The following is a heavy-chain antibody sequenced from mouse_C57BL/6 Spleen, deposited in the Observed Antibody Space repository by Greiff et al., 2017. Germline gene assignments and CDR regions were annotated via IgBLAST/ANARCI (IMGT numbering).Heavy chain of an antibody. J-gene: IGHJ4*01. CDR1: GYTFTDYY. V-gene: IGHV1-26*01. CDR2: INHNNGGT. Sequence: EVQLQQSGPELVKPGASVKISCKASGYTFTDYYMNWVKQSHGKSLEWIGDINHNNGGTSYNQKFKGKATLTVDKSSSTAYMELRSLTSEDSAVYYCARINFYAMDYWGQGTSVTVAS. CDR3: ARINFYAMDY. D-gene: IGHD1-3*01.